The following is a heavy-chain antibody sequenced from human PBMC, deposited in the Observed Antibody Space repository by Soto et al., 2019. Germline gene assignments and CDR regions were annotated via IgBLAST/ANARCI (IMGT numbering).Heavy chain of an antibody. Sequence: QVQLVQSGAEVKKPGSSVKVSCKASGGTFSSYAISWVRQAPGQGLEWMGGIIPIFGTANYAQKFQGRVTITADKSTSTAYMELSSLRSEDTAVYYCARARFTFGGNKSHYYYGMDVWGQGTTVTVSS. CDR2: IIPIFGTA. D-gene: IGHD3-16*01. J-gene: IGHJ6*02. CDR1: GGTFSSYA. CDR3: ARARFTFGGNKSHYYYGMDV. V-gene: IGHV1-69*06.